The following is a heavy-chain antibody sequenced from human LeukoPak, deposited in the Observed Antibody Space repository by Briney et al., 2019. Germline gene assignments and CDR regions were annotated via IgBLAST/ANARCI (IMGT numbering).Heavy chain of an antibody. J-gene: IGHJ4*02. CDR1: GFTFSSYS. Sequence: GGSLRLSCAASGFTFSSYSMNWVRQAPGKGLEWVSSISSSSSYIYYADSVKGRFTISRDNAKNSLYLQMNSLRAEDTAVYYCARVEGSGYYFDYWGQGTLVTVSS. V-gene: IGHV3-21*01. D-gene: IGHD3-10*01. CDR3: ARVEGSGYYFDY. CDR2: ISSSSSYI.